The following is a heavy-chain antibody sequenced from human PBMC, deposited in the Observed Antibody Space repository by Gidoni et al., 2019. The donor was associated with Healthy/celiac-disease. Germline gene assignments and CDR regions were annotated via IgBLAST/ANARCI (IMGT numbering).Heavy chain of an antibody. Sequence: QVQLVQSGAEVKKPGASVKVSCKASGYTFTSYYMHWVRQAPGQGLEWMGIINPSGGSTSYAQKFQGRGTMTRDTSTSTVYMELSSLRSEDTAVYYCARKGGSYHFDYWGQGTLVTVSS. V-gene: IGHV1-46*01. J-gene: IGHJ4*02. CDR2: INPSGGST. CDR1: GYTFTSYY. CDR3: ARKGGSYHFDY. D-gene: IGHD1-26*01.